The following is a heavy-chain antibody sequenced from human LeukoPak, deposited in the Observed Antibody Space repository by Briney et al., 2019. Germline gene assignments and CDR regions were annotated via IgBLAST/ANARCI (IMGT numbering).Heavy chain of an antibody. CDR1: GFMFNIYA. V-gene: IGHV3-23*01. Sequence: GGSLRLSRAASGFMFNIYAMSWVRQAPGKGLEWVSSITGRGDFTFYADSVKGRFTISRDNFNNILYLQMSSLRAEDTAIYYCAKDRPNYYGSEGHYYRRDGDYWGQGTLVTVSS. CDR3: AKDRPNYYGSEGHYYRRDGDY. CDR2: ITGRGDFT. J-gene: IGHJ4*02. D-gene: IGHD3-10*01.